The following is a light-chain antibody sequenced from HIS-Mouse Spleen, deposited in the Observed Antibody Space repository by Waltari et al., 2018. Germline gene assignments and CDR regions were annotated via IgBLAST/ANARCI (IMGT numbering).Light chain of an antibody. J-gene: IGLJ2*01. CDR2: EDS. CDR1: ALPKNY. Sequence: SYELTQPPSVSVSPGQTARITCSGDALPKNYAYWYQQKSGQAPVLVIYEDSKRPSGIPERFSGSSSGTMATLIISGAQVEDEADYYCYSTDSSGNHRVFGGGTKLTVL. V-gene: IGLV3-10*01. CDR3: YSTDSSGNHRV.